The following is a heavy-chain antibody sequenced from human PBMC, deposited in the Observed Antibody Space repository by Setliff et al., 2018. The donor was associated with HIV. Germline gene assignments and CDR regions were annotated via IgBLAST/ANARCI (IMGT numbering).Heavy chain of an antibody. J-gene: IGHJ4*02. CDR2: INPNNGGT. V-gene: IGHV1-2*02. CDR1: GFTFTGYY. CDR3: ASPYENNSGPDY. D-gene: IGHD7-27*01. Sequence: GASVKVSCKPSGFTFTGYYLHWVRPAPGQGLEWMGWINPNNGGTNYEQRFQGRVTMTRDTSITTVYMVLNRLTPGDTAVYYCASPYENNSGPDYWGQGTPVTVS.